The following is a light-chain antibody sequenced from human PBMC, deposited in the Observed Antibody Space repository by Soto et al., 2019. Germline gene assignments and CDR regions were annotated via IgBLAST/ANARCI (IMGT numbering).Light chain of an antibody. CDR3: QQYGSPPWT. CDR2: GAS. Sequence: SQSPAAVSVSPGERATLSCRASQSVGVNLAWYQHKPGQAPRLLIYGASTRATDIPARISGSGSGTDFTLTISRLEPEDFTVYCCQQYGSPPWTFGQGTKVDIK. J-gene: IGKJ1*01. V-gene: IGKV3-20*01. CDR1: QSVGVN.